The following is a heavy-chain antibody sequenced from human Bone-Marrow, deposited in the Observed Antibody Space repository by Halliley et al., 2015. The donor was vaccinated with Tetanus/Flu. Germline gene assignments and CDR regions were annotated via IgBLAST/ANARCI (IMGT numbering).Heavy chain of an antibody. Sequence: SLRLSCAGSGFTFSNYWISWVRQAPGKGLEWVANIKKDGSETDYVASVKGRFTIFRDNAKNSLFLQMHYVIPEDTAVYYCGRLNYLDGSRYRWADFWGQGTLVTVSS. V-gene: IGHV3-7*03. D-gene: IGHD3-22*01. CDR1: GFTFSNYW. J-gene: IGHJ4*02. CDR3: GRLNYLDGSRYRWADF. CDR2: IKKDGSET.